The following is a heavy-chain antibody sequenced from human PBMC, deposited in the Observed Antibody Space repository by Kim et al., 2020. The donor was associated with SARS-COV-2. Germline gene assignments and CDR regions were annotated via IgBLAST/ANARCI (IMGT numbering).Heavy chain of an antibody. D-gene: IGHD2-15*01. V-gene: IGHV4-59*01. CDR2: IYYSGST. Sequence: SETLSLTCTVSGGSISSYYWSWIRQPPGKGLEWIGYIYYSGSTNYNPSLKSRVTISVDTSKNQFSLKLSSVTAADTALYYCARDRQGGCSGGSCYEDYY. CDR3: ARDRQGGCSGGSCYEDYY. J-gene: IGHJ6*01. CDR1: GGSISSYY.